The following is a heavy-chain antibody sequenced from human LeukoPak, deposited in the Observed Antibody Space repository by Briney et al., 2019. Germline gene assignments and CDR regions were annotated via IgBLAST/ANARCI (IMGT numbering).Heavy chain of an antibody. V-gene: IGHV3-20*04. D-gene: IGHD3-10*02. CDR3: ARDMLLGDAFDT. CDR2: INWNGGST. J-gene: IGHJ3*02. CDR1: GFTFEDYG. Sequence: GGSLRLSSVVSGFTFEDYGINWVRQAPGKGLEWVSNINWNGGSTGYGDSVKGRFTISRDNAKNSVFLQMHSLRDDDTALYFCARDMLLGDAFDTWGQGTMVIVSS.